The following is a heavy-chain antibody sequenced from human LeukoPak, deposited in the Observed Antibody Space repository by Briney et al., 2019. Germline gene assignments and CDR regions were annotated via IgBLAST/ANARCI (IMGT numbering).Heavy chain of an antibody. J-gene: IGHJ4*02. CDR1: RFTFSSYG. CDR2: ISYDGSNK. V-gene: IGHV3-30*18. Sequence: GRSLRLSCSASRFTFSSYGMHWVRQAPGKGLEWVAVISYDGSNKYYADSVKGRFTISRDNSRNTLYLQMNSLRAEDTALYYCAKDREIYRGPEIDYWGQGTLVTVSS. D-gene: IGHD4-11*01. CDR3: AKDREIYRGPEIDY.